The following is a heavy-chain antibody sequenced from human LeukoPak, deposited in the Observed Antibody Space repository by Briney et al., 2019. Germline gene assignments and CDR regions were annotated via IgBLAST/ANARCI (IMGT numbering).Heavy chain of an antibody. CDR3: ATDVPAVTIFGY. D-gene: IGHD2-2*01. J-gene: IGHJ4*02. Sequence: GGSLRLSCAASGFTFDDYGMSWVRQAPGKGLEWVSGINWNGGSTGYADSVKGRFTISRDNAKNTLYLQMNSLRAEDTAVYYCATDVPAVTIFGYWGQGTLVTVSS. CDR2: INWNGGST. V-gene: IGHV3-20*04. CDR1: GFTFDDYG.